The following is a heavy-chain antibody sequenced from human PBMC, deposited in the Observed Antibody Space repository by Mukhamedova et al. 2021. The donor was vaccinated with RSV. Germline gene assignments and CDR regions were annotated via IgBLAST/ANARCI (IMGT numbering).Heavy chain of an antibody. D-gene: IGHD6-13*01. CDR3: ARHTAGISSCHYFDY. CDR2: ST. Sequence: STYYNPSLKSRVTISVDTSKNQFSLKLSSVTAADTAVYYCARHTAGISSCHYFDYWGQGTLVTVSS. V-gene: IGHV4-39*01. J-gene: IGHJ4*02.